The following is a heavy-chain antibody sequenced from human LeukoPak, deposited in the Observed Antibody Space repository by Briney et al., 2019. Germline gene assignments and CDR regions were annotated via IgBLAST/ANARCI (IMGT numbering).Heavy chain of an antibody. D-gene: IGHD5-18*01. V-gene: IGHV4-34*01. CDR1: GGSFIGYY. J-gene: IGHJ4*02. CDR3: ARHLARGYSYGYDY. Sequence: SETLSLTCAVYGGSFIGYYWSWIRQPPGKGLEWIGEINHSGSTNYNPSLKSRVTISVDTSKNQFSLRLSSVTAADTAVYYCARHLARGYSYGYDYWGQGTLVTVSS. CDR2: INHSGST.